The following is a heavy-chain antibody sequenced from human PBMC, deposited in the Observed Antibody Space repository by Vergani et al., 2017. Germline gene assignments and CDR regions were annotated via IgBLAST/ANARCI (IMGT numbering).Heavy chain of an antibody. CDR1: GGSISSYY. Sequence: QVQLQESGPGLVKPSETLSLTCTVSGGSISSYYWSWIRQPPGKGLEWIGYIYYSGSTNYNPSLKSQVTISVDTTKNQFSLKLSSVTAADTAVYYCARGVALYYYDSSGYPVYFDYWGQGTLVTVSS. CDR2: IYYSGST. J-gene: IGHJ4*02. V-gene: IGHV4-59*08. D-gene: IGHD3-22*01. CDR3: ARGVALYYYDSSGYPVYFDY.